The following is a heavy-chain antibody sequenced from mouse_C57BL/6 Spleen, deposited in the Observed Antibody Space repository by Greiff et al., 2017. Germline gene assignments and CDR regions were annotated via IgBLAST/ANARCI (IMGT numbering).Heavy chain of an antibody. V-gene: IGHV3-6*01. Sequence: EVKLVDSGPGLVKPSQSLSLTCSVTGYSITSGYYWNWIRQFPGNKLEWMGYISYDGSNNYNPSLKNRISITRDTSKNQFFLKLNSVTTEDTATYYCARANWDVTFDYWGQGTTLTVSS. J-gene: IGHJ2*01. CDR2: ISYDGSN. CDR1: GYSITSGYY. CDR3: ARANWDVTFDY. D-gene: IGHD4-1*01.